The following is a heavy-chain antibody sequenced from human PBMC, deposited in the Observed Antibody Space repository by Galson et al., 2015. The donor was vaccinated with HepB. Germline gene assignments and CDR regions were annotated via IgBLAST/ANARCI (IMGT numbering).Heavy chain of an antibody. Sequence: SVKVSCTASGFTFSSYGISWVRQAPGQGLEWIGWISAYNGNTNYAQKLQGRVTITTDTSTSTAYMKLRSLRSDDTAVYYCARAVVYYYYGMDVWGQGTTVTVSS. D-gene: IGHD2-15*01. CDR1: GFTFSSYG. CDR2: ISAYNGNT. CDR3: ARAVVYYYYGMDV. V-gene: IGHV1-18*04. J-gene: IGHJ6*02.